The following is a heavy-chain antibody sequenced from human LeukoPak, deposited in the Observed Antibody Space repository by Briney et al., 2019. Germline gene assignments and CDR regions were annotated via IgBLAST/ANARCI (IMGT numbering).Heavy chain of an antibody. V-gene: IGHV4-61*02. CDR2: IYTTGRT. CDR3: ARRQDGHDY. CDR1: GVSITNTFYY. J-gene: IGHJ4*02. Sequence: SQTLSLTCTVSGVSITNTFYYWAWLRQPAGKGLEWIGRIYTTGRTYYNPSLKRRITISLDTARNQFSLKLSSASAADTAVYYCARRQDGHDYWGQGTLVTVSS.